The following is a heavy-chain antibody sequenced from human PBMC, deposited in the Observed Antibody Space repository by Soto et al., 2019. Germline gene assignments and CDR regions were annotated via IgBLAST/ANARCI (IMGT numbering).Heavy chain of an antibody. D-gene: IGHD3-22*01. CDR1: GHYFSGYY. CDR3: ASAPPYYGISGYLEV. Sequence: QVQLVQSGAEVKKTGASVKVSCEAPGHYFSGYYMNWVRQAPGHGLEWMGWINLNSGGTNYAQKFQGRVTMTRDTSITTGYMDLRGLTSDDTAVYYCASAPPYYGISGYLEVWGLGTLVTVSS. CDR2: INLNSGGT. V-gene: IGHV1-2*02. J-gene: IGHJ4*02.